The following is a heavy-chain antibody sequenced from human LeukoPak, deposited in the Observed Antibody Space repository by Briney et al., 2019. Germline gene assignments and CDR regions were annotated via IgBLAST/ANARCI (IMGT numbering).Heavy chain of an antibody. CDR2: IHSGGST. D-gene: IGHD3-3*01. V-gene: IGHV3-66*01. CDR1: GFTVSSNY. J-gene: IGHJ4*02. CDR3: AREWSTAFDY. Sequence: GGSLRLSCAASGFTVSSNYMSWVRQAPGKGLEWVSVIHSGGSTYYADSVKGRFTISRDNSKNTLYLQMNSLRAEDTAVYYCAREWSTAFDYWGQGTLVTVSS.